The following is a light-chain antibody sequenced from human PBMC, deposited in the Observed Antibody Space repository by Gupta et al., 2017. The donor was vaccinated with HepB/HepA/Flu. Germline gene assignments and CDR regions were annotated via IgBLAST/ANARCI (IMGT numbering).Light chain of an antibody. J-gene: IGLJ3*02. CDR2: LNSDGSH. CDR1: SGHSSYA. V-gene: IGLV4-69*01. CDR3: QTWGTGIRV. Sequence: LVLPHSPSASASLGASVKLTCTLSSGHSSYAIAWHQQQPEKGPRYLMKLNSDGSHSKGDGIPDRLSGSSAGAERYLTIASLQSEDEADYYCQTWGTGIRVFGGGTKLTVL.